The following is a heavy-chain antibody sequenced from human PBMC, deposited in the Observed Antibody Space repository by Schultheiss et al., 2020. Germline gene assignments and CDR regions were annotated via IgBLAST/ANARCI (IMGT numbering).Heavy chain of an antibody. CDR3: ARGRYDYVWGSYGDAFDI. CDR2: ISWNSGSI. CDR1: GFTFDDYA. V-gene: IGHV3-9*01. Sequence: GGSLRLSCAASGFTFDDYAMHWVRQAPGKGLEWVSGISWNSGSIGYADSVKGRFTISRDNAKNSLYLQMNSLRAEDTAVYYCARGRYDYVWGSYGDAFDIWGQGTMVTVSS. J-gene: IGHJ3*02. D-gene: IGHD3-16*01.